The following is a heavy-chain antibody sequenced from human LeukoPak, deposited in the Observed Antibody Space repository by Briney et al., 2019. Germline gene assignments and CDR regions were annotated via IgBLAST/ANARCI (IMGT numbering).Heavy chain of an antibody. CDR1: GYTFTSYG. Sequence: GASVKVSCKASGYTFTSYGISWVRQAPGQGLEWMGWISAYNGNTNYAQKLQGRVTMTTDTSTSTAYMELSSLRSEDTAVYYCARGRGGMTTVTHFDYWGQGTLVTVSS. CDR2: ISAYNGNT. J-gene: IGHJ4*02. CDR3: ARGRGGMTTVTHFDY. V-gene: IGHV1-18*01. D-gene: IGHD4-17*01.